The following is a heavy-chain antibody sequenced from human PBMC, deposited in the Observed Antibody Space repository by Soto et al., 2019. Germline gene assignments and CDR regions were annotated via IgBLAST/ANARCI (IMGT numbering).Heavy chain of an antibody. Sequence: QVQLVQSGGELRKPGASVKVSCKASGYTFTDNSITCVRQSPGHGLEWMGWINTDTGSTRSTQKLQDRVTMTTDTSTGTAYLELTGLRSDDTAIYYCARGGGYAVDFWGQGTLVAVSS. CDR2: INTDTGST. D-gene: IGHD5-12*01. J-gene: IGHJ4*02. V-gene: IGHV1-18*01. CDR3: ARGGGYAVDF. CDR1: GYTFTDNS.